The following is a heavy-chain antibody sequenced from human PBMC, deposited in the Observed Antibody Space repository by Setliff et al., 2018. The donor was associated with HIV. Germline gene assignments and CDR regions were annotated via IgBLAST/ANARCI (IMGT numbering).Heavy chain of an antibody. CDR2: INYDDNYE. V-gene: IGHV3-30*02. D-gene: IGHD4-17*01. Sequence: GGSLRLSRAASGFTFSAHGMHWVRQAPGKGLEWVTFINYDDNYEYYADSVKGRFIISRDNSKSTVDLQMTSLTAEDTAVYYCVKDGDYRNGDYDAFDIWGQGTMVTVSS. CDR3: VKDGDYRNGDYDAFDI. CDR1: GFTFSAHG. J-gene: IGHJ3*02.